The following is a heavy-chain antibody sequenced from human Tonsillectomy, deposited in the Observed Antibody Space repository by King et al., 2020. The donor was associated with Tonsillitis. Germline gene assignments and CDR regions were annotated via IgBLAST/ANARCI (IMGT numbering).Heavy chain of an antibody. CDR3: TTGDIDSGYDWGYYFDY. CDR2: IKSKTDGGTT. J-gene: IGHJ4*02. CDR1: GFTFSNAW. V-gene: IGHV3-15*01. Sequence: VQLVESGGGLVKPGGSLRLSCAASGFTFSNAWMSWVRQAPGKGLEWVGRIKSKTDGGTTDYAAPVKGRFTISRADSKNTLYLQMNSLKTEDTAVYYCTTGDIDSGYDWGYYFDYWGQGTLVTVSS. D-gene: IGHD5-12*01.